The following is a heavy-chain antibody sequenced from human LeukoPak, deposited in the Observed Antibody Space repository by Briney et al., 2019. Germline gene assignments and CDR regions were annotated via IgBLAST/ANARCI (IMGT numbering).Heavy chain of an antibody. D-gene: IGHD5-24*01. CDR3: ARSRLHPIIFDY. J-gene: IGHJ4*02. V-gene: IGHV4-34*01. CDR2: INHSGST. Sequence: SETLSLTCAVYGGSFSGYYWSWIRQPPGKGLEWIGEINHSGSTNFNPSLKSRVTISVDTSKNQFSLNLSSMTAADTAVYYCARSRLHPIIFDYWGQGALVTASS. CDR1: GGSFSGYY.